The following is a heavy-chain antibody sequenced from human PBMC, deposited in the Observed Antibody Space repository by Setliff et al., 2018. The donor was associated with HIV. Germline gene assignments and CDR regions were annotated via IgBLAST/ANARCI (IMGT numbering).Heavy chain of an antibody. D-gene: IGHD1-26*01. V-gene: IGHV1-24*01. J-gene: IGHJ4*02. CDR2: FDPELGET. CDR3: ATDNREGVGTPYYFDY. CDR1: GYTLTKLS. Sequence: KISCKVSGYTLTKLSMHWVRQAPEKGLEWMGGFDPELGETFFAQNFRGRLTMTQDTSTDTAYMELTSLRSDDTAMYYCATDNREGVGTPYYFDYWGQGTQVTVSS.